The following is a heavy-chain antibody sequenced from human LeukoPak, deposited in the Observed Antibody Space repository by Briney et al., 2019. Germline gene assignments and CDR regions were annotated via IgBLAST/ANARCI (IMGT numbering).Heavy chain of an antibody. CDR3: ARESFQTAMAYYYGMGV. V-gene: IGHV3-30*03. D-gene: IGHD5-18*01. J-gene: IGHJ6*02. CDR1: GFTFRNYG. Sequence: GGSLRLSCAGSGFTFRNYGMQWVRQAPGKGLDWVTIISYDGSNKYYGNSVKGRFTISRDNSKNTLYLQMNSLRAEDTAVYYCARESFQTAMAYYYGMGVWGQGTTVTVSS. CDR2: ISYDGSNK.